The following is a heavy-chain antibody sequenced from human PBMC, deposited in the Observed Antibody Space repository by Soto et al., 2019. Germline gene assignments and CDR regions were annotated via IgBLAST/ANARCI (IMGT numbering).Heavy chain of an antibody. D-gene: IGHD3-3*01. CDR2: IYYSGST. CDR1: LGSISSCDYY. V-gene: IGHV4-30-4*01. J-gene: IGHJ6*02. CDR3: AREGAFWNTYHYYGMDV. Sequence: PSEPLSVTCTVSLGSISSCDYYCIFIGHPPGKGLELIGYIYYSGSTYYNPSLKSRVTISVDTSKNQFSLKLSSVTAADTAVYYCAREGAFWNTYHYYGMDVWGQGTTVTVSS.